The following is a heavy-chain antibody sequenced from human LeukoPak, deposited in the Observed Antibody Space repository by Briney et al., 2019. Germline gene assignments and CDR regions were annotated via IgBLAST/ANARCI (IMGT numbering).Heavy chain of an antibody. CDR3: ARGPASTVTFDY. CDR1: GGSISSYY. J-gene: IGHJ4*02. D-gene: IGHD4-11*01. CDR2: IYYSGST. Sequence: SETLSLTCTVSGGSISSYYWSWIRQPPGKGLEWIGYIYYSGSTYYNPSLKSRVTISVDTSKNQFSLKLSSVTAADTAVYYCARGPASTVTFDYWGQGTLVTVSS. V-gene: IGHV4-59*06.